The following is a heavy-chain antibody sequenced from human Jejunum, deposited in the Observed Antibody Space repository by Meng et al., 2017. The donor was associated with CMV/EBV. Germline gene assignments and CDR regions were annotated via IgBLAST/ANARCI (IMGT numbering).Heavy chain of an antibody. J-gene: IGHJ5*02. CDR3: ARNKAGNWFDP. D-gene: IGHD1/OR15-1a*01. CDR2: IENDGSNK. Sequence: ATSGFTLSRFGMHWVRQAPGKGLEWVAFIENDGSNKYYVDSVKGRFTISRDNSKNTLSLQMNSLRSQDTAVYYCARNKAGNWFDPWGQGTLVTVSS. V-gene: IGHV3-30*02. CDR1: GFTLSRFG.